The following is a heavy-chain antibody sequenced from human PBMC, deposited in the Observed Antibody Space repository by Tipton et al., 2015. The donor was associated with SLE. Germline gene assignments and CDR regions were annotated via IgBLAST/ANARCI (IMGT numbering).Heavy chain of an antibody. J-gene: IGHJ3*02. CDR2: IYTSGST. D-gene: IGHD5-24*01. CDR1: GGSISSGSYY. V-gene: IGHV4-61*02. Sequence: LRLSCTVSGGSISSGSYYWSWIRQPAGKGLEWIGRIYTSGSTNYNPSLKSRVTISVDTSKNQFSLKLSSVTAADTAVYYCARVGVEMATFDAFDIWGQGTMVTVSS. CDR3: ARVGVEMATFDAFDI.